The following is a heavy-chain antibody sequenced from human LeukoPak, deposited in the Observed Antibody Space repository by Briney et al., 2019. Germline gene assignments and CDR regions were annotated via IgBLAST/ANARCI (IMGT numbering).Heavy chain of an antibody. J-gene: IGHJ6*02. CDR1: GYTFTSYG. CDR2: ISAYNGNT. V-gene: IGHV1-18*01. D-gene: IGHD2-2*01. CDR3: ARAQSSTSYYGMDV. Sequence: ASVKVSCKASGYTFTSYGISWVRQAPGQGLEWMGWISAYNGNTNYAQKLQGRVTMTTDTSTSTAYMELRSLRSDDTAVYYCARAQSSTSYYGMDVWGQGTTVTVSS.